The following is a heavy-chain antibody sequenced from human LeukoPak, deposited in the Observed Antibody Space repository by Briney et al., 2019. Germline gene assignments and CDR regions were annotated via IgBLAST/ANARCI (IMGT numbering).Heavy chain of an antibody. CDR2: ISGSGGST. CDR3: AKELYYYDSSGYYYVIDY. D-gene: IGHD3-22*01. V-gene: IGHV3-23*01. J-gene: IGHJ4*02. CDR1: GFTFSSYS. Sequence: GGSLRLSCAASGFTFSSYSVNWVRQAPGKGLEWVSAISGSGGSTYYADSVQGRFTISRDNSKNTLYLQMNSLRAEDTAVYYCAKELYYYDSSGYYYVIDYWGQGTLVTVSS.